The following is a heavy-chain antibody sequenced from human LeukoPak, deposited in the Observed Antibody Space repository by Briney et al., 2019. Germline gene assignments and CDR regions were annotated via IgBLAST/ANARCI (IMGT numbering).Heavy chain of an antibody. CDR2: VSGSGDST. J-gene: IGHJ4*02. V-gene: IGHV3-23*01. CDR1: GFTFSSYA. D-gene: IGHD5-18*01. CDR3: AKNSGYSYHSQYYFDY. Sequence: GGSLTLSCAASGFTFSSYAMSWVRQAPGKGLGWVSTVSGSGDSTYSADYVKGRFTISRDNSKNKMYLQMNGLRTEDTAVYYCAKNSGYSYHSQYYFDYWGQGTLVTVSS.